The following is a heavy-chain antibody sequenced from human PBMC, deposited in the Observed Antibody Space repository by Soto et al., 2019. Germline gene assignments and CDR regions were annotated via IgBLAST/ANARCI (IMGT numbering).Heavy chain of an antibody. V-gene: IGHV3-33*01. CDR1: GFTFSSYG. Sequence: QVQLVESGGGVVQPGRSLRLSCAASGFTFSSYGMHWVRQAPGKGLEWVAVIWYDGSNKYYADSVKGRFTISRDNSKNTLYLQMNSLRAEDTAVYYCARDWLTFSRHYGMDVWGQGTTVTVSS. J-gene: IGHJ6*02. D-gene: IGHD3-16*01. CDR2: IWYDGSNK. CDR3: ARDWLTFSRHYGMDV.